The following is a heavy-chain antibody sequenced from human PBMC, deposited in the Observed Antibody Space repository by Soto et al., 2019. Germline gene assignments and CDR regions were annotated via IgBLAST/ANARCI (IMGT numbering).Heavy chain of an antibody. CDR3: ASSYGSGYRAFDS. CDR2: INPILSMS. V-gene: IGHV1-69*02. Sequence: QVQLVQSGAEVKKPGSSVRVSCKASGDTFNFYSINWVRQAPGLGLEWMGRINPILSMSNYAQRFQGRDTMIADKSTSTAYMALSSLRSEDTAMYYCASSYGSGYRAFDSWGQGALVTVSS. J-gene: IGHJ4*02. CDR1: GDTFNFYS. D-gene: IGHD3-10*01.